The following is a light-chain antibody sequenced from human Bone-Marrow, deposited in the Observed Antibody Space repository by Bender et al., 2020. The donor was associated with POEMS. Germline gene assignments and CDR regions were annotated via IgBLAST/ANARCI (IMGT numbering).Light chain of an antibody. CDR3: AVWDDSLNGWV. J-gene: IGLJ3*02. Sequence: QSVLTQPPSASGTPGQRVTISCSGGSSNIGAHAVNWYQHLPGTAPKLLIYSSHRRPSEVPDRFPGSRSGTSASLAISGLQSEDEADYYCAVWDDSLNGWVFGGGTTLTVL. CDR1: SSNIGAHA. CDR2: SSH. V-gene: IGLV1-44*01.